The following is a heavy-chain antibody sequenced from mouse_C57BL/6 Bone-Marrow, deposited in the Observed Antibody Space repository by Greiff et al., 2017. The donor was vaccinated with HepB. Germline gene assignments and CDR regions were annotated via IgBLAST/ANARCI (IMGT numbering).Heavy chain of an antibody. V-gene: IGHV5-12*01. Sequence: EVKLMDSGGGLVQPGGSLKLSCAASGFTFSDYYMYWVRQTPEKRLEWVAYISNGGGSTYYPDTVKGRFTISRDNAKNTLYLQMSRLKSEDTAMYYCARLGRFAYWGQGTLVTVSA. CDR3: ARLGRFAY. D-gene: IGHD4-1*01. J-gene: IGHJ3*01. CDR2: ISNGGGST. CDR1: GFTFSDYY.